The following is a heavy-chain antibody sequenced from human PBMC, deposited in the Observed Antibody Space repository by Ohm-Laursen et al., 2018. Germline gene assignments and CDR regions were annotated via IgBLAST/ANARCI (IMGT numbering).Heavy chain of an antibody. CDR1: GFTFSSYE. J-gene: IGHJ6*02. D-gene: IGHD4-17*01. CDR3: ARDKTVTRPYYYYGMDV. CDR2: ISSSGSTI. Sequence: SLRLSCTASGFTFSSYEMNWVRQAPGKGLEWVSYISSSGSTIYYADSVKGRFTISRDNAKNSLYLQMNSLRAEDTAVYYCARDKTVTRPYYYYGMDVWGQGTTVTVSS. V-gene: IGHV3-48*03.